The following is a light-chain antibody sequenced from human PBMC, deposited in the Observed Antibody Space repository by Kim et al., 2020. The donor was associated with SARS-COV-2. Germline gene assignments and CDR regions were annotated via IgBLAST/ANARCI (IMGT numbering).Light chain of an antibody. CDR3: ATWDDSLNSVV. CDR1: SSNIGSNS. J-gene: IGLJ2*01. CDR2: TNN. Sequence: GQSVPISCSGSSSNIGSNSVNWYQQLPGTAPKHLIFTNNQRPSGVPDRFSGSKSGTSASLAISGLQTEDEADYYCATWDDSLNSVVFGGGTQLTVL. V-gene: IGLV1-44*01.